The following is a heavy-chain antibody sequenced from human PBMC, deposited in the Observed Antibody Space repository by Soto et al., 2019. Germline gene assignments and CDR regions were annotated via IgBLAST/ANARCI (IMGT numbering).Heavy chain of an antibody. Sequence: SETLSLTCTVSGGSISSYYWSWIRQPPGKGLEWIGYIYYSGSTNYNPSLKSRVTISVDTSKNQFSLKLSSVTAADTAVYYCARGYSSGWYIDYWGQGTLVTVSS. CDR1: GGSISSYY. V-gene: IGHV4-59*01. D-gene: IGHD6-19*01. CDR3: ARGYSSGWYIDY. J-gene: IGHJ4*02. CDR2: IYYSGST.